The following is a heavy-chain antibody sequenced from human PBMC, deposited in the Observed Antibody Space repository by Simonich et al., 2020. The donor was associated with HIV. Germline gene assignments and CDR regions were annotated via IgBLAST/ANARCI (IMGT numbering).Heavy chain of an antibody. CDR1: GYTFTDYY. V-gene: IGHV1-2*06. D-gene: IGHD3-10*01. J-gene: IGHJ3*02. CDR2: ISPNSGGT. CDR3: ARVHFCKGLGTYCVAFDI. Sequence: QVQLVQSGAEVKKPGASVKVSCKASGYTFTDYYVHWVRQAPGQGLEWMGRISPNSGGTNYAQKFQGRVTMTSDTSISIVYMELSRLKADDTAVYYCARVHFCKGLGTYCVAFDIWGQGTMVTVSS.